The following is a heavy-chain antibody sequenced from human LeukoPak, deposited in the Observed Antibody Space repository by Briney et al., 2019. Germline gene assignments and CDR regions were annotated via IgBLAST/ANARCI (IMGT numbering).Heavy chain of an antibody. Sequence: AGRSLRLSCAASGFTFDDYAMHWVRQAPGKGLEWVSGISWNSGSIGYADSVKGRFTISRDNAKNSLYLQMNSLRAEDTALYYCAKDGHYYDSSGYYGFQFDYWGQGTLVTVSP. CDR1: GFTFDDYA. J-gene: IGHJ4*02. CDR2: ISWNSGSI. CDR3: AKDGHYYDSSGYYGFQFDY. D-gene: IGHD3-22*01. V-gene: IGHV3-9*01.